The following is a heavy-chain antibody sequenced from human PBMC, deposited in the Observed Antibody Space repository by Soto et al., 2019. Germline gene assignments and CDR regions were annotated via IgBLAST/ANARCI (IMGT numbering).Heavy chain of an antibody. CDR2: ISGSGGST. Sequence: GGSLRLCCAASGFTFSSYAMSWVRQAPGKGLEWVSAISGSGGSTCYADSVKGRFTISRDNSKNTLYLQMNSLRAEDTAVYYCANGGYDTTIRVWGQGTTVTVSS. V-gene: IGHV3-23*01. D-gene: IGHD3-3*01. CDR3: ANGGYDTTIRV. J-gene: IGHJ6*02. CDR1: GFTFSSYA.